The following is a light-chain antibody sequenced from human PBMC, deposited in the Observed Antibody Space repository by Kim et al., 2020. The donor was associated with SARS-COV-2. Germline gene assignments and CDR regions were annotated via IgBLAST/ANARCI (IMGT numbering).Light chain of an antibody. CDR1: QSISSW. Sequence: DIQMTQSPSTLSASVGDRVTITCRASQSISSWLAWYQQKPGKAPKLLIYKASSLESGVPSRFSGSGSGTEFTLTISSLNPDDFATYYCQQYDSYPWTFGQGTKVDIK. CDR2: KAS. J-gene: IGKJ1*01. CDR3: QQYDSYPWT. V-gene: IGKV1-5*03.